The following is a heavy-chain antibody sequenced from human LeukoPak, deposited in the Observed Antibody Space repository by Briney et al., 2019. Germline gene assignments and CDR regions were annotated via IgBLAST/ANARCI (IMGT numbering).Heavy chain of an antibody. CDR1: GFTFNCYS. D-gene: IGHD3-22*01. CDR2: ISSSSYI. CDR3: ARERALGYYYDSS. V-gene: IGHV3-21*01. J-gene: IGHJ4*02. Sequence: GSLRLSCAGPGFTFNCYSMNWGRPAPGKGLEWVSSISSSSYIYYADSVKGRFTISRDNAKNSLYLQMNSLRAEDTAVYYCARERALGYYYDSSWGQGTLVTVSS.